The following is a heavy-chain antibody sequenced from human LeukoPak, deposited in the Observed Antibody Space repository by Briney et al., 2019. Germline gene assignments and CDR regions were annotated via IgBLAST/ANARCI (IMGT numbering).Heavy chain of an antibody. Sequence: GGSLRLSCVVSGLTFSGSGFHWVRQAPGKGLEWVAIIWYDGSKKYYADPVKGRFTISKDDSKDTVYLQMNSLRAEDTAVYYCAKDRQVGTFDYWGQGTLVTVSS. CDR2: IWYDGSKK. CDR3: AKDRQVGTFDY. CDR1: GLTFSGSG. D-gene: IGHD1-26*01. V-gene: IGHV3-33*06. J-gene: IGHJ4*02.